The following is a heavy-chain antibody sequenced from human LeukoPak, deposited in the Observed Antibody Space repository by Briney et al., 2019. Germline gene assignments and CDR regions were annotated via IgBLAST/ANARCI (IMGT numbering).Heavy chain of an antibody. CDR1: GFTFNDYY. V-gene: IGHV3-11*01. CDR2: ISSGGGNT. Sequence: GGSLRLSCTASGFTFNDYYMSWIRQAPGKGLEWVVYISSGGGNTYYANSVQGRFTFSGDNAKNSRYLQMNSLRVDDTAVYYCASSKYLGYGGTVAAFDIWGQGTMVTVSS. CDR3: ASSKYLGYGGTVAAFDI. D-gene: IGHD5-12*01. J-gene: IGHJ3*02.